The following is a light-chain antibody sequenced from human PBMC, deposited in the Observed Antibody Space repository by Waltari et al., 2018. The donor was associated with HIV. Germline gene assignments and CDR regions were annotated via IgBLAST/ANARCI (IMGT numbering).Light chain of an antibody. V-gene: IGKV3-20*01. J-gene: IGKJ4*01. CDR1: QSLRSAS. CDR3: QQYAASPLT. CDR2: GAS. Sequence: EIVLTQSPCTLSLSPGERATLSCSACQSLRSASLAWYQQKPGQAPRLLIFGASSRAPGIPDRFSGSGAVTDFILTISRLEPEDCAVYYCQQYAASPLTFGGGTRVEIK.